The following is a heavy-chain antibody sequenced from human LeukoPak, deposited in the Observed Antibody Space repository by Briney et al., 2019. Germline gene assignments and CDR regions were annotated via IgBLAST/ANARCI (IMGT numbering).Heavy chain of an antibody. CDR3: ARPRPFDI. CDR2: IYPGNSDT. V-gene: IGHV5-51*01. CDR1: GYSFTNYW. J-gene: IGHJ3*02. Sequence: GESLKISCKASGYSFTNYWIGWMRQMPGKGLEWMAIIYPGNSDTRYSPSFRGQVTISAGKSISTAYLQWSSLKASDTGMYYCARPRPFDIWGQGTMVTVSS.